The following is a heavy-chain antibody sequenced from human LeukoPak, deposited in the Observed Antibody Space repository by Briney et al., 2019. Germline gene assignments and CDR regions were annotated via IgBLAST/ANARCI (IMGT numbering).Heavy chain of an antibody. CDR1: GGSISSSSYY. V-gene: IGHV4-30-4*08. J-gene: IGHJ4*02. CDR2: IYYSGST. Sequence: PSETLSLTCTVSGGSISSSSYYWGWIRQPPGTGLEWIGYIYYSGSTYYNPSLKSRVTISVDTSKNQFSLKLSSVTAADTAVYYCAREYYYDSSDKAWGQGTLVTVSS. CDR3: AREYYYDSSDKA. D-gene: IGHD3-22*01.